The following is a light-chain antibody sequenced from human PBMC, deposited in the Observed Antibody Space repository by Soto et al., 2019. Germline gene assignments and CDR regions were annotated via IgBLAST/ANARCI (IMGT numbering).Light chain of an antibody. CDR3: QQSYTTPRT. CDR1: QSISTF. J-gene: IGKJ1*01. V-gene: IGKV1-39*01. CDR2: AAS. Sequence: DIQMTQSPSSLSASVGDRVSVTYRASQSISTFLNWYQQRPGEAPKLLIYAASSLQSGVPSRFSGSGSGADFTLTIGSLQPEDFATYYCQQSYTTPRTFGQGTKVDIK.